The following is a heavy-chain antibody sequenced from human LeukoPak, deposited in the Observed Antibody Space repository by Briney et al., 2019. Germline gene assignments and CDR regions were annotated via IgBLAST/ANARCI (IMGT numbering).Heavy chain of an antibody. CDR2: IYHSGST. CDR3: ASGDYNYFDY. V-gene: IGHV4-4*02. J-gene: IGHJ4*02. D-gene: IGHD4-17*01. CDR1: GGSISSSNW. Sequence: PSETLSLSCAVSGGSISSSNWWSWVRQPPRKGLEWIGEIYHSGSTNYNPSLKSRVTISLDMPKNQFSLKLSSVTAADTAVYYCASGDYNYFDYWGQGTLVTVSS.